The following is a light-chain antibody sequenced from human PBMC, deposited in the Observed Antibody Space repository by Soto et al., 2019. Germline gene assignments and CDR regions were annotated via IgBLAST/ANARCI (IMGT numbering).Light chain of an antibody. V-gene: IGKV1-5*01. Sequence: DIQMTQSPSTLSASVGDTVSITCRASQSISGWMAWYQQKPGKVPKLLIFDASSLESGVPSRFSGSGSGTMFTLTISGLQPGDFATYYCQQYNSYPYTFGQGTKLEIK. J-gene: IGKJ2*01. CDR3: QQYNSYPYT. CDR2: DAS. CDR1: QSISGW.